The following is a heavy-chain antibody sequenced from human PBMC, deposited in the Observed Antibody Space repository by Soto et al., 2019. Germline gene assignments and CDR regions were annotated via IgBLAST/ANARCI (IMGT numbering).Heavy chain of an antibody. Sequence: GGSLRLSCAASGFTFSSYGMHWVRQAPGKGLEWVAVIWYDGSNKYYADSVKGRFTISRDNSKNTLYLQMNSLRAEDTAVYYCAREVSVFMDYDSSGVDYWGQGTLVTVSS. CDR1: GFTFSSYG. J-gene: IGHJ4*02. CDR3: AREVSVFMDYDSSGVDY. CDR2: IWYDGSNK. V-gene: IGHV3-33*01. D-gene: IGHD3-22*01.